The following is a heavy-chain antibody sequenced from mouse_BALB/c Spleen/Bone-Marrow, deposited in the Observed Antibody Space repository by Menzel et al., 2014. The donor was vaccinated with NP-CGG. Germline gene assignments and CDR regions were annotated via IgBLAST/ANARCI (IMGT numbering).Heavy chain of an antibody. D-gene: IGHD2-14*01. CDR2: IDPANGNT. V-gene: IGHV14-3*02. CDR3: AAYNMYLAWFTY. J-gene: IGHJ3*01. Sequence: EVQLQQSGAELVKPGASVKLSCTASGFNIKDTYMHWVKQRPEQGLEWIGRIDPANGNTKYDPKFQGKATITADTSSNTAYLQLSSLTSEDTTVYYSAAYNMYLAWFTYWDQGTMVTVSA. CDR1: GFNIKDTY.